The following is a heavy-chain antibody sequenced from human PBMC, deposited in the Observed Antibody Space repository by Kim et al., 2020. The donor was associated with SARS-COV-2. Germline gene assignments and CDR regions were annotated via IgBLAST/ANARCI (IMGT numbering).Heavy chain of an antibody. CDR1: GFTFSSYG. D-gene: IGHD3-9*01. V-gene: IGHV3-74*03. CDR2: INPDGSNT. Sequence: GGSLRLSCAASGFTFSSYGMHWVRQAPGKGLVWVSRINPDGSNTKYADSVKGRFTISRDNAQNTLYLQMNSLRAEDTAVYYCARLNVLRYFDWGQGTLVTVSS. CDR3: ARLNVLRYFD. J-gene: IGHJ4*02.